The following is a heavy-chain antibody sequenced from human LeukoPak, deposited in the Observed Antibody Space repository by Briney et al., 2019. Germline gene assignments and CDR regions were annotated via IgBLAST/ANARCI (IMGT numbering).Heavy chain of an antibody. Sequence: PSETLSLTCAVYGGSFSGFYWTWIRQPPGKGLEWIGEINHSGGTKYKPSLKSRVTISVDTSKTQFSLKLNSVTAADTAVYYCARDLPGIAVAGYYYYGMDVWGQGTTVTVSS. V-gene: IGHV4-34*01. J-gene: IGHJ6*02. CDR1: GGSFSGFY. CDR3: ARDLPGIAVAGYYYYGMDV. CDR2: INHSGGT. D-gene: IGHD6-19*01.